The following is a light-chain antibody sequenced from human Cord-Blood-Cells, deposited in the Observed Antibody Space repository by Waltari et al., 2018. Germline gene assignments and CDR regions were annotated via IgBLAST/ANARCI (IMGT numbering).Light chain of an antibody. CDR3: QQSYSTPLT. CDR2: AAS. V-gene: IGKV1-39*01. J-gene: IGKJ4*01. CDR1: QSISSY. Sequence: DIMMTRSLSSLSASVADRVTVTCRASQSISSYLNWYQQKPGKAPKLLIYAASSLQSGVPSRFSGSGSGTDFTLTISSLQPEDFATYYCQQSYSTPLTFGGGTKVEIK.